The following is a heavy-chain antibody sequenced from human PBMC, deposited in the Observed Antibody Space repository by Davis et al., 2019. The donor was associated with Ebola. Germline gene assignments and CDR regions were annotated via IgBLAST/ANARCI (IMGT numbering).Heavy chain of an antibody. CDR2: INHSGST. Sequence: MPGGSLRLSCAVYGGSFSGYYWSWIRQPPGKGLEWIGEINHSGSTNYNPSLKSRVTISVDTSKNQFSLKLSSVTAADTAVYYCARGNRLYATLNRWGQGTLVTVSS. D-gene: IGHD1-14*01. V-gene: IGHV4-34*01. CDR1: GGSFSGYY. CDR3: ARGNRLYATLNR. J-gene: IGHJ4*02.